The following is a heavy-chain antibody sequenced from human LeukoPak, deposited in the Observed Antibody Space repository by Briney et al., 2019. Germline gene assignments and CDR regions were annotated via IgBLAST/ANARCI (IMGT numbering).Heavy chain of an antibody. CDR3: AKSPKTGFLFDY. Sequence: GGSLRLPCAASGFTVSSNYMSWVRQAPGKGLEWVSVIYSGVNTVCADSVQGRFTISRDNSKNTLYLQMSSLRAEDTAVYYCAKSPKTGFLFDYWGRGTLVTVSS. V-gene: IGHV3-66*01. J-gene: IGHJ4*02. CDR1: GFTVSSNY. CDR2: IYSGVNT. D-gene: IGHD1-1*01.